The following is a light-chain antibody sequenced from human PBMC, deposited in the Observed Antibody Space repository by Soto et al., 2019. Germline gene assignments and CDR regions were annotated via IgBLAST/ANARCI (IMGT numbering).Light chain of an antibody. Sequence: QSVLTQPASVSRSPGQSITISCTGTSSDVGGYDHVSWYQQHPGKAPKLIIYDVTVRPSGISRRFSGSKSDNTASLAVSGLQPEDEADYYCSSYTNKDTLLFGGGTKLTV. J-gene: IGLJ3*02. V-gene: IGLV2-14*03. CDR1: SSDVGGYDH. CDR3: SSYTNKDTLL. CDR2: DVT.